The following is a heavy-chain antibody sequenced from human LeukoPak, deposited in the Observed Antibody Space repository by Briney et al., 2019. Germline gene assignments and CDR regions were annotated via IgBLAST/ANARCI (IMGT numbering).Heavy chain of an antibody. CDR1: GGTFSSYA. Sequence: GASVKVSCKASGGTFSSYAISWVRQAPGQGLEWMGGIIPIFGTASYAQKFQGRVTITADESTSTAYLELSSLRSEDTAVYYCARAAQTFTSRGWFDPWGQGTLVTVSS. J-gene: IGHJ5*02. D-gene: IGHD2-2*01. CDR3: ARAAQTFTSRGWFDP. V-gene: IGHV1-69*13. CDR2: IIPIFGTA.